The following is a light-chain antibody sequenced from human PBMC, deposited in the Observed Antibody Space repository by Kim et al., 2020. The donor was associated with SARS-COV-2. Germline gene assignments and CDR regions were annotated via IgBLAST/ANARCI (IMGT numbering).Light chain of an antibody. J-gene: IGKJ4*01. V-gene: IGKV1-9*01. CDR1: QGISSY. CDR2: AAS. Sequence: AVGDRVTSTCRASQGISSYLAWYQQKPGKAPKLLIYAASTLQSGVPSRFSGSGSGTEFTLTISSLQPEDFATYYCQQLNSYPRVTFGGGTKVDIK. CDR3: QQLNSYPRVT.